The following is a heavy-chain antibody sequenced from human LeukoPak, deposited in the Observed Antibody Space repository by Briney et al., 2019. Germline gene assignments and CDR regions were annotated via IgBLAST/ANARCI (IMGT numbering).Heavy chain of an antibody. D-gene: IGHD3-16*01. J-gene: IGHJ5*02. Sequence: PSETLSLTCAVYGGSFSGYYWSWIRQPPGKGLEWIGSIYDSGSTYYNPSLKSRVTISVDTSKNQFSLKLNSVTAADTAVYYCARHYGPWGQGALVTVSS. CDR2: IYDSGST. CDR1: GGSFSGYY. V-gene: IGHV4-34*01. CDR3: ARHYGP.